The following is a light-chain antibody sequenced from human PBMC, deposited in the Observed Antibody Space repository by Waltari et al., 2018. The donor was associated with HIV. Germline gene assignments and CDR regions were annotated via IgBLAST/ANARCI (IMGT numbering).Light chain of an antibody. CDR2: GAS. J-gene: IGKJ3*01. Sequence: DINMIQSPSSLSASVGDSVTITCRTSQNIINYLNWYHQSPGKAPTLLIFGASTLQDGVSSRFSGSGSDTEFALSIAGLQPEDFGTYYCQQTFSPPRTFGPGT. CDR1: QNIINY. V-gene: IGKV1-39*01. CDR3: QQTFSPPRT.